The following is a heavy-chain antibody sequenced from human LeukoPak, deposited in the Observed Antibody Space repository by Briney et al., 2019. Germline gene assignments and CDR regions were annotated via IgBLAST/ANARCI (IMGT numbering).Heavy chain of an antibody. CDR3: ARGEPLIAAAGEAHFDY. J-gene: IGHJ4*02. Sequence: GGSLRLSCAASGFTFDDYGMSWVRQAPGKGLEWVSGINWNGGSTGYADSVKGRFTISRDNAKNSLYLQMNSLRAEDTALYYCARGEPLIAAAGEAHFDYWGQGTLVTVSS. D-gene: IGHD6-13*01. CDR2: INWNGGST. CDR1: GFTFDDYG. V-gene: IGHV3-20*04.